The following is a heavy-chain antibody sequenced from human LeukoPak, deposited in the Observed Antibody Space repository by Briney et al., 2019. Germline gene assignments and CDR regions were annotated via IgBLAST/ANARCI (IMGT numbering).Heavy chain of an antibody. CDR3: ARGLTMTTVTTGLGY. Sequence: ASVKVSCKASGYTFTSYGISWVRQAPGQGLEWMGWISAYNGNTNYAQKLQGRVTMTTDTSTSTAYMELRSLRSEDTAVYYCARGLTMTTVTTGLGYWGQGTLVTVSS. J-gene: IGHJ4*02. CDR2: ISAYNGNT. CDR1: GYTFTSYG. V-gene: IGHV1-18*04. D-gene: IGHD4-17*01.